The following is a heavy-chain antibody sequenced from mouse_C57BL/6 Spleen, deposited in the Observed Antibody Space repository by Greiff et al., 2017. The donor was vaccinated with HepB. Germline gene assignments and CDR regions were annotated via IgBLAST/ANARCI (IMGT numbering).Heavy chain of an antibody. CDR3: AKYGSSFYWYFDV. CDR1: GFTFSDYG. J-gene: IGHJ1*03. Sequence: EVQRVESGGGLVKPGGSLKLSCAASGFTFSDYGMHWVRQAPEKGLEWVAYISSGSSTIYYADTVKGRFTISRDNAKNTLFLQMTSLRSEDTAMYYCAKYGSSFYWYFDVWGTGTTVTVSS. D-gene: IGHD1-1*01. CDR2: ISSGSSTI. V-gene: IGHV5-17*01.